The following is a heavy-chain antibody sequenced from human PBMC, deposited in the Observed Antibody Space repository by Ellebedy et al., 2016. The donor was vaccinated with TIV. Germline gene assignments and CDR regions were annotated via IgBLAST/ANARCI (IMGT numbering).Heavy chain of an antibody. CDR1: GYSISSDDY. Sequence: SETLSLTCSVSGYSISSDDYWGWIRQPPGKGLEWIGDIYPGGSAYYSPSLKSRITISLDTSKNQFSLKLSFVSAADTAVYYCTRGDPVGGSGSWGQGTQVTVSS. D-gene: IGHD3-10*01. J-gene: IGHJ4*02. V-gene: IGHV4-38-2*02. CDR3: TRGDPVGGSGS. CDR2: IYPGGSA.